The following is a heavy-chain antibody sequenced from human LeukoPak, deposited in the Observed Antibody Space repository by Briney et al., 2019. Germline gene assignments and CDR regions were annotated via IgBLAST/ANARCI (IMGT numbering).Heavy chain of an antibody. CDR1: GFSVSSVFY. Sequence: PSETLSLTCPVSGFSVSSVFYWGWIRQPPGKGLEWIGSIYHSGSTYYNPSLKGRVTISVDTSKNQFSLKLSSVTAADTAVYYCARTTRGDSGYGDWGQGTLVTVSS. V-gene: IGHV4-38-2*01. D-gene: IGHD5-12*01. CDR2: IYHSGST. J-gene: IGHJ4*02. CDR3: ARTTRGDSGYGD.